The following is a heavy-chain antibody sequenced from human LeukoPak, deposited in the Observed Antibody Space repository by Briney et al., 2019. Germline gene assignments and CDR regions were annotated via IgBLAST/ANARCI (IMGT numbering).Heavy chain of an antibody. D-gene: IGHD5-18*01. CDR1: GFTFSSYE. J-gene: IGHJ4*02. V-gene: IGHV3-48*03. Sequence: GGSLILSCAASGFTFSSYEMNWVRQAPGKGLEWVSYISSSGSTIYYADSVKGRFTISRDNSENTLYLQMNSLTTEDTAVYYCAKQKSDTAMVTTPRVYFDYWGQGTLVTVSS. CDR3: AKQKSDTAMVTTPRVYFDY. CDR2: ISSSGSTI.